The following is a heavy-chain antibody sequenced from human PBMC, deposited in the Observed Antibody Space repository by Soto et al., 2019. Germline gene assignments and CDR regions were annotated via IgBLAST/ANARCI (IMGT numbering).Heavy chain of an antibody. J-gene: IGHJ6*02. CDR1: GFTFSSYA. V-gene: IGHV3-30-3*01. CDR2: ISYDGSNK. Sequence: QSGGSLRLSCAASGFTFSSYAMHWVRQAPGKGLEWVAVISYDGSNKYYADSVKGRFTISRDNSKNTLYLQMNSLRAEDTAVYYCARAHRIAARLFSYYYYGMDVWGQGTTVTVSS. D-gene: IGHD6-6*01. CDR3: ARAHRIAARLFSYYYYGMDV.